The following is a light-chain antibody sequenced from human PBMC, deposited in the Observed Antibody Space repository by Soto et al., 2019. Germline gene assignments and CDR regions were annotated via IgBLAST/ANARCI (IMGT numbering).Light chain of an antibody. V-gene: IGLV2-14*01. CDR2: EVT. CDR1: SSDVGAYKY. J-gene: IGLJ2*01. CDR3: SSYSSSGTLVL. Sequence: QSALTQPASVSGSPGQSITISCTGTSSDVGAYKYVSWYQQHPGKAPKLMIYEVTKRPSGVSNRFSVSKSGNTASLTISGLQAEDEADYYCSSYSSSGTLVLFGVGTKVTVL.